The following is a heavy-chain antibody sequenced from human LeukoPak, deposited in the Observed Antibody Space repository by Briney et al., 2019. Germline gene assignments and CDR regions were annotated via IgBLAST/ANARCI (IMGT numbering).Heavy chain of an antibody. CDR2: ISYDGSNK. V-gene: IGHV3-30*18. J-gene: IGHJ4*02. CDR3: AKDLQGGFDY. CDR1: GFTFSSYW. D-gene: IGHD3-16*01. Sequence: PGGSLRLSCAASGFTFSSYWMHWVRQAPGKGLEWVAVISYDGSNKYYADSVKGRFTISRDNSKNTLYLQMNSLRAEDTAVYYCAKDLQGGFDYWGQGTLVTVSS.